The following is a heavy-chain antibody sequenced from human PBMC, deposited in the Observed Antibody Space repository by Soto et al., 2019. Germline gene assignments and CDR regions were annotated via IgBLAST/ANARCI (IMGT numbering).Heavy chain of an antibody. CDR3: ARSVFP. CDR1: GCSISSGGYS. Sequence: SETLSLTCAVSGCSISSGGYSWSWIRQPPGKGLEWIGYIYHSGSTYYNPSLKSRVTISVDRSKNQFSLKLSPVTAADTAVYYCARSVFPWGQGTLVTVSS. V-gene: IGHV4-30-2*01. J-gene: IGHJ5*02. CDR2: IYHSGST.